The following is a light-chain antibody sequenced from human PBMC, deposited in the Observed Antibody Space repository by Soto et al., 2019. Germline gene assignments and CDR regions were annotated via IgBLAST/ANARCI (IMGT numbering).Light chain of an antibody. CDR2: DAS. Sequence: DIQMTQSPSTLSASVGDRISITCRASQSISSWLAWYQQKPGKAPKLLISDASSLESGVPSRFSGSGSGTRFTLTISSLQPDDFATYYCQQYYSSSVMYTFGQGTKLEIK. CDR3: QQYYSSSVMYT. J-gene: IGKJ2*01. V-gene: IGKV1-5*01. CDR1: QSISSW.